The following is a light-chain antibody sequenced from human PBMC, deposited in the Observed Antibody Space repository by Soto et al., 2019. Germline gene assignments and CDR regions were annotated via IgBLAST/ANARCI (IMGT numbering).Light chain of an antibody. CDR1: QTVASNN. CDR2: DAS. Sequence: EIVLTQSPALLSVSPGQRATLSCGASQTVASNNLAWYQLKPGLAPRLLIFDASYRATGIPDRFSVSVSGTVFTLTISRLEPEDSAVYYCQQFGTSPRTFGGGTQVEIK. J-gene: IGKJ4*01. CDR3: QQFGTSPRT. V-gene: IGKV3D-20*01.